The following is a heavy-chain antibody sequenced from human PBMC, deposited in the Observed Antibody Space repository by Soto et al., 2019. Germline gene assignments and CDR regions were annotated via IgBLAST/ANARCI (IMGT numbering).Heavy chain of an antibody. D-gene: IGHD1-26*01. CDR1: GYNFTRFG. J-gene: IGHJ6*02. V-gene: IGHV1-18*01. CDR2: ISAHSGNT. Sequence: ASVKVSCKASGYNFTRFGISWVRQAPGQGLEWMGWISAHSGNTNYAQKLQGRVTMTTDTSTSTVYMELRSLRSDDTAVYYCARLYIVGTSMLYGMDVWGQGTTVTVSS. CDR3: ARLYIVGTSMLYGMDV.